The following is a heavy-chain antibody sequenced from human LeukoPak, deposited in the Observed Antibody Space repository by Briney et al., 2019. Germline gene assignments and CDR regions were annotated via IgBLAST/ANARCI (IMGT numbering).Heavy chain of an antibody. V-gene: IGHV3-23*01. D-gene: IGHD3-10*01. Sequence: PGGSLRLSCAASGFTFISYAMSWVRQAPGKGLEWVSVISGSGGDTNYADSVKGRFTISRDNSKNTLYLQMNTLRAEDTAVYYCAKPREGSGSYYKSFFDSWGQGTPVTVSS. CDR2: ISGSGGDT. CDR3: AKPREGSGSYYKSFFDS. CDR1: GFTFISYA. J-gene: IGHJ4*02.